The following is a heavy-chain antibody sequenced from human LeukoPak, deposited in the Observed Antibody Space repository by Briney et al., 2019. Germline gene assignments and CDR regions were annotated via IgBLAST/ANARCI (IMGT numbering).Heavy chain of an antibody. CDR3: ARAGYSNEGYSGYGHEDY. CDR1: GGSISSYY. D-gene: IGHD5-12*01. CDR2: IYYSGST. V-gene: IGHV4-59*01. J-gene: IGHJ4*02. Sequence: PSETLSLTCTVSGGSISSYYWSWIRQPPGKGLEWIGYIYYSGSTNYNPSLKSRVTISVDTSKNQFSLKLSSVTAADAAVYYCARAGYSNEGYSGYGHEDYWGQGTLVTVSS.